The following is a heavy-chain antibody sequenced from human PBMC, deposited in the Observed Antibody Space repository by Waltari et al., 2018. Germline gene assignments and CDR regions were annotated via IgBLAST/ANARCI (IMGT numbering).Heavy chain of an antibody. J-gene: IGHJ6*02. Sequence: QVQLQESGPGLVKPSGTLSLTCAVSGGSISSSNWWSWVRQPPGKGLEWIGEIYHSGSTNDNPSLKSGVTISVDKSKNQFSLKLSSVTAADTAVYYCARDFGHYGSGSSYYYGMDVWGQGTTVTVSS. CDR3: ARDFGHYGSGSSYYYGMDV. V-gene: IGHV4-4*02. D-gene: IGHD3-10*01. CDR1: GGSISSSNW. CDR2: IYHSGST.